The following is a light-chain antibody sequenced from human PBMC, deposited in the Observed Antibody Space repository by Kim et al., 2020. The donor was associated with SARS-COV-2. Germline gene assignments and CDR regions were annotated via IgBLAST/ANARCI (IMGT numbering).Light chain of an antibody. CDR2: WAS. CDR1: QSVLYTSDNKNY. CDR3: QQFYTTPLT. V-gene: IGKV4-1*01. Sequence: DIVMTQSPDSLAVSLGERPTINCKSSQSVLYTSDNKNYLAWYQQKPGQPPKLLISWASARESGVPDRFTGSGSGTDFTLTISNLQAEDVAVYYCQQFYTTPLTFGGGTKVDIK. J-gene: IGKJ4*01.